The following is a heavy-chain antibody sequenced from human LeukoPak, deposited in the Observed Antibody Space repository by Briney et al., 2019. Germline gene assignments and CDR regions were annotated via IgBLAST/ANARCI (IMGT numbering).Heavy chain of an antibody. D-gene: IGHD3-3*01. Sequence: GGSLRLSCAASGFTFSSYSMNWVRQAPGKGLEWVAVISYDGSNKYYADSVKGRFTISRDNSKNTLYLQMNSLRAEDTAVYYCAKVAVKSINDFWSGYYSPYFDYWGQGTLVTVSS. CDR3: AKVAVKSINDFWSGYYSPYFDY. CDR2: ISYDGSNK. V-gene: IGHV3-30*18. CDR1: GFTFSSYS. J-gene: IGHJ4*02.